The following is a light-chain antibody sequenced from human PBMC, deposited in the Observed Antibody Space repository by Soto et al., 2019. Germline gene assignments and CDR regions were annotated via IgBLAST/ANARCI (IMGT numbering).Light chain of an antibody. Sequence: EIVMTQSPATLSVSPGERATLSCRASQSVSSDLAWYQHKPGQAPRLLIYGASTRATGTPARFSGSGPGTEFSLSISSLQSEDFAVYYCLQYNDWPPKQYTFGQGTKLEIK. CDR2: GAS. V-gene: IGKV3-15*01. J-gene: IGKJ2*01. CDR3: LQYNDWPPKQYT. CDR1: QSVSSD.